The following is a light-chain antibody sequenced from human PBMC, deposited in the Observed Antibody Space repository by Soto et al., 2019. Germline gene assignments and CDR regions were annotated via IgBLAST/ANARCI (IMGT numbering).Light chain of an antibody. CDR2: EVS. CDR3: SSFSSSSTLYV. J-gene: IGLJ1*01. Sequence: QSVLTQPAYVSGSPGQSITISCTGTSSDVGGHNYVSWYQHHADKAPKLMIYEVSNRPSGVSNRFSGSKSGNTASLTIYGLQAEDEADYFCSSFSSSSTLYVFGTGTKVTVL. CDR1: SSDVGGHNY. V-gene: IGLV2-14*01.